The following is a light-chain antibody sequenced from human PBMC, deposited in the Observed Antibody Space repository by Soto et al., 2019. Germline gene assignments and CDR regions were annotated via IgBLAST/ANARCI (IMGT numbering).Light chain of an antibody. CDR2: DDA. J-gene: IGLJ2*01. CDR1: NIGSQS. Sequence: SYELAQPPSVSVAPGQTARITCGGNNIGSQSVHWYQQKPGQAPVLVVYDDADRPSGVPERFSGSKSGNMATLTISRVEAGDEADYYCQVWDTTNPVIFGGGTQLTVL. CDR3: QVWDTTNPVI. V-gene: IGLV3-21*02.